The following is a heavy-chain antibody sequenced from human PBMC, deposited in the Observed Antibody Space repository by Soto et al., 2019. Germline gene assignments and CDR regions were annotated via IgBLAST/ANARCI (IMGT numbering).Heavy chain of an antibody. CDR2: IYWDDNE. J-gene: IGHJ4*02. Sequence: QITLKESGPTLVKPTQTLTLTCTFSGFSLTTQGVHVGWIRQPPGRALEWLALIYWDDNECYSPSLKKRLTITKDTSKSQVVLTLATVDPVDTATYYCVYRDFGDYFCQSWGQGILVNVSS. CDR1: GFSLTTQGVH. V-gene: IGHV2-5*02. D-gene: IGHD4-17*01. CDR3: VYRDFGDYFCQS.